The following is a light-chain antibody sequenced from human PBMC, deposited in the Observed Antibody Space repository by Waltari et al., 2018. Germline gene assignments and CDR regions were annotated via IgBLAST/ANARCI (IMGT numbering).Light chain of an antibody. V-gene: IGKV1-5*03. J-gene: IGKJ1*01. CDR2: KAS. CDR3: QQYNSFPWT. CDR1: QNINYW. Sequence: DIQMTQSPSTLSASVGDRVPITCRARQNINYWLAWYQQKPGKAPNLLIYKASSLESGVPSRFSGSGSGTEFTLTISSLQPGDFATYYCQQYNSFPWTFGQGTKVEIK.